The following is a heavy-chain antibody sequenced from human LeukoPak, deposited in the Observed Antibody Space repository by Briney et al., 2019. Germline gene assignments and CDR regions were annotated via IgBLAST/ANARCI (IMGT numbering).Heavy chain of an antibody. Sequence: PGRSLRLSCAASGFTFSSYGTHWVRQAPGKGLEWVAVIWYDGSNKYYADSVKGRFTISRDNSKNTLYLQMNSLRAEDTAVYYCARDRLFYYYYYGMDVWGQGTTVTVSS. J-gene: IGHJ6*02. CDR3: ARDRLFYYYYYGMDV. V-gene: IGHV3-33*01. D-gene: IGHD6-25*01. CDR2: IWYDGSNK. CDR1: GFTFSSYG.